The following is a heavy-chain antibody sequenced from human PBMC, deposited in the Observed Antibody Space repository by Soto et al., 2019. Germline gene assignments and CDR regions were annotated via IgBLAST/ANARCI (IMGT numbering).Heavy chain of an antibody. CDR1: GFTFSSYG. Sequence: QVQLVESGGGVVQPGRSLRLSCAGSGFTFSSYGMHWVRQAPGKGLEWVAVIWYDGSNKYYADSVKGRFTISRDNSKNTLYLQMNSLRAEDTAVYYCARGGYSSELTDWGQGTLVTVSS. V-gene: IGHV3-33*01. D-gene: IGHD6-19*01. J-gene: IGHJ4*02. CDR2: IWYDGSNK. CDR3: ARGGYSSELTD.